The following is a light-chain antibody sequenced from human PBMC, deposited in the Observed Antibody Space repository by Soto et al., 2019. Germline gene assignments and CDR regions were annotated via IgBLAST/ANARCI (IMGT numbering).Light chain of an antibody. CDR1: TSNLGAGYD. CDR2: GNR. Sequence: QSVLTQPPSVSGAPGQRVTLSCTGNTSNLGAGYDVHWYQQLPGAAPKLVIFGNRNRPSGVPERFSGSKSGTSASLAITGRQAEDEADYYCQAYDYSLTAPVFGGGTKVTVL. CDR3: QAYDYSLTAPV. J-gene: IGLJ3*02. V-gene: IGLV1-40*01.